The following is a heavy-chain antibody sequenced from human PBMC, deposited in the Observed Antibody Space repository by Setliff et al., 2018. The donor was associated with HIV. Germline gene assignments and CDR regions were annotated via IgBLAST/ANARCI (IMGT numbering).Heavy chain of an antibody. J-gene: IGHJ4*02. CDR3: ARLLDTAAVPQDYFDY. D-gene: IGHD5-18*01. CDR1: GGSISGHY. Sequence: SETLSLTCTVSGGSISGHYWTWIRQPPGKGLDWIGYIHYRGSTNYNPSLQSRVTISVDSSRNQFSLKLSSVTAADTAVYYCARLLDTAAVPQDYFDYRGQGTLVTVSS. V-gene: IGHV4-59*11. CDR2: IHYRGST.